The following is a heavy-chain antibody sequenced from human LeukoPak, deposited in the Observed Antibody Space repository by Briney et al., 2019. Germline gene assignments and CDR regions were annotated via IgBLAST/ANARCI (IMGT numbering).Heavy chain of an antibody. CDR2: IRYDGSNK. CDR3: AKGGRWLQWDYYYMDV. J-gene: IGHJ6*03. Sequence: GGSLRLSCAASGFTFSNAWMSWVRQAPGKGLEWVAFIRYDGSNKYYADSVKGRFTISRDNSKNTLYLQMNSLRAEDTAVYYCAKGGRWLQWDYYYMDVWGKGTTVTISS. D-gene: IGHD5-24*01. V-gene: IGHV3-30*02. CDR1: GFTFSNAW.